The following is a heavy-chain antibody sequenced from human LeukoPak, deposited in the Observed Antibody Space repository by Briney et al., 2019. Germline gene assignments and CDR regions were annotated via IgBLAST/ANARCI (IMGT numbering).Heavy chain of an antibody. CDR1: GFTFSTYD. Sequence: GGSLRLSCSASGFTFSTYDMSWVRQAPGKGLEWVSTVRVNGRSAFYADSVKGRFTISRDNSKNTLYLQMNSLRSEDTALYYCAKPGEPSNYYFDYWGQGALVTVSS. CDR2: VRVNGRSA. J-gene: IGHJ4*02. CDR3: AKPGEPSNYYFDY. D-gene: IGHD2-21*01. V-gene: IGHV3-23*01.